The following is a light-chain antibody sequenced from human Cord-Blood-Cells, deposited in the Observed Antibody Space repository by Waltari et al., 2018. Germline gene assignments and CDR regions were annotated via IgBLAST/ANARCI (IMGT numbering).Light chain of an antibody. V-gene: IGKV1-5*03. Sequence: DIQMTQSPSTLSASVGDRVTITCWASQSISSWLAWYQQKPGKAPKLLIYKASSLESGVPSRFIGSGSGTEFTLTISSLQPDDFATYYCQQYNSYSYTFGQGTKLEIK. CDR1: QSISSW. CDR2: KAS. J-gene: IGKJ2*01. CDR3: QQYNSYSYT.